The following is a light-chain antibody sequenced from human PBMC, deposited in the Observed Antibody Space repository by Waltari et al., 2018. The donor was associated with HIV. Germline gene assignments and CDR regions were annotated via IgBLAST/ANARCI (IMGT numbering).Light chain of an antibody. J-gene: IGKJ1*01. CDR2: GAS. CDR3: QQSGNSGT. CDR1: QSLSSNY. Sequence: EIVWTQYPGTLSLSPGESATISCRASQSLSSNYLAWYQQKPGQAPRLLISGASSRPTGIPDRFSGSGSETDFTLTISRLEPEDFAVYYCQQSGNSGTFGQGTKVEIK. V-gene: IGKV3-20*01.